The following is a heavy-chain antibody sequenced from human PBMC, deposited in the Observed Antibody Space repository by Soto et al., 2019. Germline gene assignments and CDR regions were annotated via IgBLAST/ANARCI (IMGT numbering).Heavy chain of an antibody. CDR3: ARDVSPESSSWYFDAFDL. V-gene: IGHV3-7*05. CDR1: GFTFSSYW. Sequence: EERLVESGGGLVQPGGSLRLSCAASGFTFSSYWMTWVRQAPGKGLEWVANIKKDESKKSYLDSVRGRFTISRDNAKNSLYLQMDSLTAEDTALYYCARDVSPESSSWYFDAFDLWGQGTMVTVSS. J-gene: IGHJ3*01. CDR2: IKKDESKK. D-gene: IGHD6-13*01.